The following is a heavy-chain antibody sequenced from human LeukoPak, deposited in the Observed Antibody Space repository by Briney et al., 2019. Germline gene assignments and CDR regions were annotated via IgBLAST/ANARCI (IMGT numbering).Heavy chain of an antibody. D-gene: IGHD3-22*01. CDR3: ARDNYDSSGYYYAY. Sequence: GGSLRLSCAASGFTFSSYSMNWVRQAPGKGLEWVSYISSSGSTIYYADSVKGRFTISRDNAKNSLYLQVNSLRAEDTAVYYCARDNYDSSGYYYAYWGQGTLVTVSS. CDR1: GFTFSSYS. J-gene: IGHJ4*02. V-gene: IGHV3-48*04. CDR2: ISSSGSTI.